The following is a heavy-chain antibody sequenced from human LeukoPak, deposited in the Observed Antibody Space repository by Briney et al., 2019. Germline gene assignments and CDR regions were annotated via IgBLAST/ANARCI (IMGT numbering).Heavy chain of an antibody. V-gene: IGHV1-18*01. Sequence: VASVKVSCKASGYTFTSYGISWVRQAPGQGLVWMGWISAYNGNTNYAQKLQGRVTMTTDTSTSTAYMELRSLRSDDTAVYYCARPSIVGATRAFDYWGQGTLVTVSS. CDR2: ISAYNGNT. J-gene: IGHJ4*02. CDR3: ARPSIVGATRAFDY. CDR1: GYTFTSYG. D-gene: IGHD1-26*01.